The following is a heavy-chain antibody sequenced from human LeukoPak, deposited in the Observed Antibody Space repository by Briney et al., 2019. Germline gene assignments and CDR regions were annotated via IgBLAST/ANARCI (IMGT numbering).Heavy chain of an antibody. V-gene: IGHV1-18*01. J-gene: IGHJ3*02. CDR1: GYTFTSYG. D-gene: IGHD3-22*01. CDR2: ISAYNGNT. Sequence: GASVKVSCKASGYTFTSYGISWVRQAPGQGLEWMGWISAYNGNTNYAQKLQGRVTMTTDTSTSTAYMELRSLRSDDTAVYYCARVAPPDTMIVVGSTGDAFDIWGQGTMVTVSS. CDR3: ARVAPPDTMIVVGSTGDAFDI.